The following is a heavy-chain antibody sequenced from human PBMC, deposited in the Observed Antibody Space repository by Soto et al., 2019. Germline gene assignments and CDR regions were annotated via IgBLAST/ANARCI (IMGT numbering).Heavy chain of an antibody. J-gene: IGHJ4*02. CDR1: GGSISSSNW. D-gene: IGHD6-13*01. CDR3: VFPATAAFDD. CDR2: IYHSGTT. Sequence: SATLSLTCVVSGGSISSSNWWSWVRQPPGKGLEWIGEIYHSGTTNYSPSLKSRVIISADMSKNHFSLTLTSVTAADTAVYYCVFPATAAFDDWGQGTPVTAAS. V-gene: IGHV4-4*02.